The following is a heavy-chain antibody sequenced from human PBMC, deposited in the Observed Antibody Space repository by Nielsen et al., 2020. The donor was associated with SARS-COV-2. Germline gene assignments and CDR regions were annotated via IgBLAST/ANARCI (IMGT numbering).Heavy chain of an antibody. Sequence: GESLKISCAASGFTFSSYAMSWVRQAPGKGLEWVANIKQDGSEKYYGDSVKGRFTISRDNAKNSLYLDMNSLRVEDTAVYYCARARYADYWGQGTLVTVSS. J-gene: IGHJ4*02. V-gene: IGHV3-7*04. CDR3: ARARYADY. CDR1: GFTFSSYA. D-gene: IGHD2-8*01. CDR2: IKQDGSEK.